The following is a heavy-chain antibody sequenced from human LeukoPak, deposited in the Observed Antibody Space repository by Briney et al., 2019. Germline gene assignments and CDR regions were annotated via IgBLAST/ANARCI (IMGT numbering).Heavy chain of an antibody. J-gene: IGHJ4*02. V-gene: IGHV1-18*01. CDR2: ISAYNGNT. Sequence: GASVKVSCKASGYTFTSYGISSVRQAPGQGLEWMGWISAYNGNTNYAQKLQGRVTMTTDTSTSTAYMELSSLRSEDTAVYYCAREPDGNSFDYWGQGTLVTVSS. D-gene: IGHD2-15*01. CDR1: GYTFTSYG. CDR3: AREPDGNSFDY.